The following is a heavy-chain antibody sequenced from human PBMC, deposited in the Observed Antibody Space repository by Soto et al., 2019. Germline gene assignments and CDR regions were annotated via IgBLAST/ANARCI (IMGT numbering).Heavy chain of an antibody. D-gene: IGHD3-3*01. V-gene: IGHV4-34*01. J-gene: IGHJ5*02. Sequence: SETLSLTCAVYGGSFSGYYWSWIRQPPGKGLEWIGEINHSGSTNYNPSLKSRVTISVDTSKNQFSLKLRSVTAADTAVYYCARGTLDYDFWSGSLNWFDPWGQGTLVTVSS. CDR3: ARGTLDYDFWSGSLNWFDP. CDR1: GGSFSGYY. CDR2: INHSGST.